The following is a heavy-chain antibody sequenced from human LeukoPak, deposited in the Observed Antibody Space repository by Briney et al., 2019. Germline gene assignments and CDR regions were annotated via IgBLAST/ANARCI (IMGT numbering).Heavy chain of an antibody. CDR2: IKQDGSEK. CDR3: ARSSYSSSSSV. D-gene: IGHD6-6*01. V-gene: IGHV3-7*03. Sequence: TGGSLRLSCAASGFTFSSYWMTWVRQAPGKGLEWVANIKQDGSEKYYVDSVKGRFTISRDNAKNSLYLQMNSLRAEDTAVYYCARSSYSSSSSVWGQGTMVTVSS. CDR1: GFTFSSYW. J-gene: IGHJ3*01.